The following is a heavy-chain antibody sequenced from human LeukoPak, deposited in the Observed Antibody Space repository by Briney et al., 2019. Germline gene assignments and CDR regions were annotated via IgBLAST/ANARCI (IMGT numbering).Heavy chain of an antibody. D-gene: IGHD3-10*01. V-gene: IGHV1-8*01. J-gene: IGHJ6*02. Sequence: ASVKVSCKASGYTFTSCDINWVRQATGQGLEWMGWMNPNSGNTGYAQKFQGRVTMTRNTSISTAYMELSSLRSEDTAVYYCARPSDGWFGEQFGGMDVWGQGTTVTVSS. CDR3: ARPSDGWFGEQFGGMDV. CDR2: MNPNSGNT. CDR1: GYTFTSCD.